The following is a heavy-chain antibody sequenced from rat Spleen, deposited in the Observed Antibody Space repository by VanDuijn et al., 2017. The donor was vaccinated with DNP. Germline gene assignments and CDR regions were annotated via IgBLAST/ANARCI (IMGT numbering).Heavy chain of an antibody. D-gene: IGHD1-5*01. CDR1: GFTFSGHA. Sequence: EVQLVESGGGLVQPGGSLTLSCAASGFTFSGHAMAWVRQAPTKGLELVAYIRYDGGYTYSGDSVKGRFTVSRDNAKSTLYLHMNSLRSEDTATYYCARWYNYFDYWGQGVMVTVSS. CDR3: ARWYNYFDY. CDR2: IRYDGGYT. J-gene: IGHJ2*01. V-gene: IGHV5S23*01.